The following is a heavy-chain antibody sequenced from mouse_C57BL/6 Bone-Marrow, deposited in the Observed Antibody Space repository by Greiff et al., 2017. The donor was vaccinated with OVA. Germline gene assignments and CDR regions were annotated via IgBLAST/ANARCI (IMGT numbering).Heavy chain of an antibody. CDR1: GYTFTSYW. CDR3: ARGPLITTVETWFAY. D-gene: IGHD1-1*01. V-gene: IGHV1-55*01. Sequence: QVQLQQPGAELVKPGASVKMSCKASGYTFTSYWITWVKQRPGQGLEWIGDIYPGSGSTNYNEKFKSKATLTVDTSSSTAYMQLSSLTSEDSAVYYCARGPLITTVETWFAYWGQGTLVTVSA. J-gene: IGHJ3*01. CDR2: IYPGSGST.